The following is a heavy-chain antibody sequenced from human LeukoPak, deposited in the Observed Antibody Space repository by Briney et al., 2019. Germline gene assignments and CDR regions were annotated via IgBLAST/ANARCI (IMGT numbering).Heavy chain of an antibody. D-gene: IGHD3/OR15-3a*01. CDR2: IIPIFGTA. J-gene: IGHJ5*02. CDR1: GGTFSSYA. Sequence: SVKVSCKASGGTFSSYAISWVRQAPGQGLEWMGGIIPIFGTANYAQKFQGRVTITTDESTSTAYMELSSLRSEDTAVYYCARGVFAIPDSLGEWFDPWGQGTLVTVSS. V-gene: IGHV1-69*05. CDR3: ARGVFAIPDSLGEWFDP.